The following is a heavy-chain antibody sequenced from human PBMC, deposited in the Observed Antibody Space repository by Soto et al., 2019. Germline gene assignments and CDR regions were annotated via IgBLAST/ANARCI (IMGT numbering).Heavy chain of an antibody. J-gene: IGHJ6*02. CDR2: ISGSGGST. CDR3: AKDLKVYCSGGSCYYYYGMDV. Sequence: GSLRLSCAASGFPFSSYAMSWVRQAPGKGLEWVSAISGSGGSTYYADSVKGRFTISRDNSKNTLYLQMNSLRAEDTAVYYCAKDLKVYCSGGSCYYYYGMDVWGQGTTVTVSS. V-gene: IGHV3-23*01. CDR1: GFPFSSYA. D-gene: IGHD2-15*01.